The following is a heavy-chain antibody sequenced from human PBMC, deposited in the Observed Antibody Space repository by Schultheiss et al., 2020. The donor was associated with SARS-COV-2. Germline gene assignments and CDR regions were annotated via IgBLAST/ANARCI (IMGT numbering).Heavy chain of an antibody. D-gene: IGHD1-7*01. CDR3: ARAAKDNWNYGPIMDYYYGMDV. V-gene: IGHV1-8*01. Sequence: ASVKVSCKASGYTFTSYDINWVRQATGQGLEWMGWMNPNSGNTGYAQKFQGRVTMTRNTSISTAYMELSSLRSDDTAVYYCARAAKDNWNYGPIMDYYYGMDVWGQGTTVTVAS. CDR2: MNPNSGNT. CDR1: GYTFTSYD. J-gene: IGHJ6*02.